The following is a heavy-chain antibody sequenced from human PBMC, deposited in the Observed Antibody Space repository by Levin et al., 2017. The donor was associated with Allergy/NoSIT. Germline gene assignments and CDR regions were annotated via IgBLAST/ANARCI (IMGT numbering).Heavy chain of an antibody. CDR1: GFTFSSYD. CDR3: ARGTCWFDY. V-gene: IGHV3-23*01. CDR2: ISGSGSRT. Sequence: AASVKVSCAASGFTFSSYDMTWVRQAPGKGLEWVATISGSGSRTSYADSVRGRFTISRDNSNNTLYLQMNSLRADDTAIYYCARGTCWFDYWGQGALVTVSS. D-gene: IGHD2-15*01. J-gene: IGHJ4*02.